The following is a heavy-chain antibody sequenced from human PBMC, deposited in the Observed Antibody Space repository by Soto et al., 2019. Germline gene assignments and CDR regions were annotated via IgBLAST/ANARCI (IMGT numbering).Heavy chain of an antibody. CDR1: AFSFSAYS. CDR2: ISGSGGST. Sequence: LRLSCAASAFSFSAYSMHWVRQAPGKGLEWVSAISGSGGSTYYADSVKGRFTISRDNSKNTLYLQMNSLRAEDTAVYYCATLIRPYYYGMDVWGQGTTVTVS. V-gene: IGHV3-23*01. D-gene: IGHD3-16*01. J-gene: IGHJ6*02. CDR3: ATLIRPYYYGMDV.